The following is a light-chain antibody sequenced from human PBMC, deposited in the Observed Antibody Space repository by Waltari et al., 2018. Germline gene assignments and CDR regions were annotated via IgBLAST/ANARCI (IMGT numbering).Light chain of an antibody. CDR2: WAS. J-gene: IGKJ2*01. V-gene: IGKV4-1*01. CDR3: QQYYSAPYT. CDR1: QSVLYTSNYINY. Sequence: DIVMTQSPDSLSVSLGERATINCKSSQSVLYTSNYINYLAGYQQKPGQPPKLLLYWASTRESVFPDRFSGSGSGTDFTLSISTLQAEDVAVYYCQQYYSAPYTFGQGTRLEIK.